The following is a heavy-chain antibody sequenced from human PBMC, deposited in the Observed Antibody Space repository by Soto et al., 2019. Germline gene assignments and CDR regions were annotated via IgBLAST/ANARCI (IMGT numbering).Heavy chain of an antibody. CDR1: GFTFSSYA. CDR3: ASGEVLLWFGVVGMDV. Sequence: PRGSLRLSCTASGFTFSSYAIHWVRQAPGKGLEWVAVIWYDGSNKYYADSVKGRFTISRDNSKNTLYLQMNSLRAEDTAVYYCASGEVLLWFGVVGMDVWGQGTPLTVSS. D-gene: IGHD3-10*01. J-gene: IGHJ6*02. CDR2: IWYDGSNK. V-gene: IGHV3-33*08.